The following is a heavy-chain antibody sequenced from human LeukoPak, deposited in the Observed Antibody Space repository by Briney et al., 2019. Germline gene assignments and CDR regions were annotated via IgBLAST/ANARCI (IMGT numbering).Heavy chain of an antibody. CDR1: GGSFSGYY. CDR3: ASSTSRWFDP. CDR2: INHRRST. J-gene: IGHJ5*02. V-gene: IGHV4-34*01. Sequence: SETLSLTCAVYGGSFSGYYWTWIRQPPGKGLEWIGEINHRRSTKYSPSLKSRVTISVDTSKNQFSLRLSSVTAADTAVYYCASSTSRWFDPWGQGTLVTVSS.